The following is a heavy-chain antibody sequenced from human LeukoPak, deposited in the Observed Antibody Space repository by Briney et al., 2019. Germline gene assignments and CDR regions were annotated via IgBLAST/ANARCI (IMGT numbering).Heavy chain of an antibody. J-gene: IGHJ3*02. CDR3: AKMSPDAFDI. Sequence: GGSLRLSCAASGFTFSSYGMHWVRQAPGKGLEWVAFIRYDGSNKYYADSVKGRFTISRDNSKNTLCLQRNSLRAENTAVYYCAKMSPDAFDIWGQGTMVTVSS. V-gene: IGHV3-30*02. CDR1: GFTFSSYG. CDR2: IRYDGSNK.